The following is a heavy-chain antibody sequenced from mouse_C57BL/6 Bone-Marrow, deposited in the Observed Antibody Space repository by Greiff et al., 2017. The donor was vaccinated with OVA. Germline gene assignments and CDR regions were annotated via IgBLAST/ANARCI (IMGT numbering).Heavy chain of an antibody. Sequence: VQLQQSGTVLARPGASVKMSCKTSGYTFTSYWMHWVKQRPGQGLEWIGAIYPGSSDTSYNQKVKGQATLTADTSASTAYMELSSLTTEDSAVDYSTRSQYYGSSFDYWGQVTTLTVSS. J-gene: IGHJ2*01. CDR2: IYPGSSDT. CDR1: GYTFTSYW. V-gene: IGHV1-5*01. CDR3: TRSQYYGSSFDY. D-gene: IGHD1-1*01.